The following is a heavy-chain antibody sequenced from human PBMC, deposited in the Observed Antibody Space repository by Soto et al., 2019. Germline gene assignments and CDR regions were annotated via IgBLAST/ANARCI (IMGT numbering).Heavy chain of an antibody. CDR2: INHSGST. V-gene: IGHV4-34*01. CDR3: ARNWGSCWYRPQTPRFDL. J-gene: IGHJ5*02. CDR1: GGSFSGYY. D-gene: IGHD6-13*01. Sequence: PSETLSLTCAVYGGSFSGYYWSWIRQPPGKGLEWIGEINHSGSTNYNPSLKSRVTISVDTSKNQFSLKLSSVTAADTAVYYCARNWGSCWYRPQTPRFDLWGQGTLV.